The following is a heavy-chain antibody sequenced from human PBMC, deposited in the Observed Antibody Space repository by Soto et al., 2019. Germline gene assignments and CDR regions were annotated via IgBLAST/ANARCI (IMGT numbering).Heavy chain of an antibody. CDR3: AKAKNDYNWDNRPPFDY. Sequence: QPGGSLRLSCEASGFTLGNYAMTWVRQAPGKGLEWVSLISANDVGTYYAESVKTRFTISTDQSRNTVYLQMDSLRADDTAIYYCAKAKNDYNWDNRPPFDYWGQGTLVTVSS. D-gene: IGHD1-20*01. CDR1: GFTLGNYA. V-gene: IGHV3-23*01. CDR2: ISANDVGT. J-gene: IGHJ4*02.